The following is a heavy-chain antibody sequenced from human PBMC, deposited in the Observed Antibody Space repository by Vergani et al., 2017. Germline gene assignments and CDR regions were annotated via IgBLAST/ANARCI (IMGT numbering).Heavy chain of an antibody. J-gene: IGHJ4*02. V-gene: IGHV4-4*07. CDR3: AREGSCVGGTAMVETEFDY. CDR2: IYTSGST. CDR1: GGSISSYY. Sequence: QVQLQESGPGLVKPSETLSLTCTVSGGSISSYYWSWIRQPAGKGLEWIGRIYTSGSTNYNTSLKSRVSMSVDTSKNQLSLKLSSVTAADTAVYYCAREGSCVGGTAMVETEFDYWGQGTLVTVSS. D-gene: IGHD5-18*01.